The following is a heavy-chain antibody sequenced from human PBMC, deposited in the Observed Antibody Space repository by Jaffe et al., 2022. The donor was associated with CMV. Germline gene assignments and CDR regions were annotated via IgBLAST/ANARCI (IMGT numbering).Heavy chain of an antibody. Sequence: EVQLVESGGGLVQPGGSLRLSCAASGFTFSSYSMNWVRQAPGKGLEWVSYISSSSSTIYYADSVKGRFTISRDNAKNSLYLQMNSLRDEDTAVYYCARYAYLTGYYSYYYYGMDVWGQGTTVTVSS. CDR3: ARYAYLTGYYSYYYYGMDV. CDR1: GFTFSSYS. CDR2: ISSSSSTI. V-gene: IGHV3-48*02. J-gene: IGHJ6*02. D-gene: IGHD3-9*01.